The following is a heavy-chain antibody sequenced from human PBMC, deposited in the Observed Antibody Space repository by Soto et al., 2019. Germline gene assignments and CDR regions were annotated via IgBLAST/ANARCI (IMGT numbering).Heavy chain of an antibody. V-gene: IGHV3-30-3*01. CDR1: GFTFSSYA. Sequence: PGGSLRLSCAASGFTFSSYAMHWVRQAPGKGLEWVAVISYDGSNKYYADSVKGRFTISRDNSKNTLYLQMNSLRAEDTAVYYCARDSSPILLWFGEGVDYYYGMDVWGQGTTVTVSS. CDR2: ISYDGSNK. J-gene: IGHJ6*02. D-gene: IGHD3-10*01. CDR3: ARDSSPILLWFGEGVDYYYGMDV.